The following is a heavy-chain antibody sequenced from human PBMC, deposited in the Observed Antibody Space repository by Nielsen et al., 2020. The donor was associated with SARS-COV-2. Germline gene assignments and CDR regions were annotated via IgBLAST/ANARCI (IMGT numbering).Heavy chain of an antibody. J-gene: IGHJ6*02. CDR2: ISAYNGNT. Sequence: ASVKVSCKASGCTFTSYGISWVRQAPGQGLEWMGWISAYNGNTNYAQKLQGRVTMTTDTSTSTAYMELRSLRSDDTAVYYCARERGQNYYYYYGMDVWGQGTTVTVSS. CDR3: ARERGQNYYYYYGMDV. CDR1: GCTFTSYG. V-gene: IGHV1-18*01. D-gene: IGHD3-10*01.